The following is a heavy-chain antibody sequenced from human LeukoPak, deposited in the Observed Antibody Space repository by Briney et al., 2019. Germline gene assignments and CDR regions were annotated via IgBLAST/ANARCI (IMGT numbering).Heavy chain of an antibody. Sequence: SETLSLTCDVSGYSISSGYFWGWIRQPPGKGLDWIGSIYHSGATYYNSFFKSRVTISVDTSKNQVSLNLTSVTAADTAVYYCATLGGITIFGGASITPNYYMDVWGKGTTVIVSS. V-gene: IGHV4-38-2*01. CDR3: ATLGGITIFGGASITPNYYMDV. D-gene: IGHD3-3*01. CDR1: GYSISSGYF. CDR2: IYHSGAT. J-gene: IGHJ6*03.